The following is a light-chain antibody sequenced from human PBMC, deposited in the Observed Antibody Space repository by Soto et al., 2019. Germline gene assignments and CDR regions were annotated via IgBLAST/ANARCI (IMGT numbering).Light chain of an antibody. CDR1: QTVGSTY. Sequence: EIVLTQSPATLSLSPGERATLSCGASQTVGSTYLAWYHQKPGLAPRLLIYDTSSRATGIPDRFSGSGSGTDFPLTISRLEPEDFAVYSCQHYGRSPWTFGQGAKVDIK. CDR3: QHYGRSPWT. V-gene: IGKV3D-20*01. J-gene: IGKJ1*01. CDR2: DTS.